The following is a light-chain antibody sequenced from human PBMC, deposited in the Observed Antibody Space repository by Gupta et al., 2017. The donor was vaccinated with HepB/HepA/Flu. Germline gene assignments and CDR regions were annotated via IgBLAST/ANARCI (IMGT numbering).Light chain of an antibody. CDR1: PTVWDSQ. V-gene: IGKV3-20*01. CDR2: AIS. J-gene: IGKJ1*01. Sequence: GTWSLPLGERATLSCRTSPTVWDSQLAWYQQKPGQPPRLLIYAISTRATGIPDRVSGSGSGTDFTLTINRLEPEDFAVYYCQQYDSSTWTFGPGTRVEIK. CDR3: QQYDSSTWT.